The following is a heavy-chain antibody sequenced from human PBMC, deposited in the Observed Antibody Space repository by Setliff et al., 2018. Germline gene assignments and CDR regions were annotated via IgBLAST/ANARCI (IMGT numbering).Heavy chain of an antibody. Sequence: PSETLSLTCGVSGGSIVGHSCWTWVRQAPGKGLEWIGETSHSGSAHYNPSLRSRVTISVDKSKNHFSLKLTSVTAADTAVYYCTRGAVAGRGWFDPWGQGTQVTVSS. CDR3: TRGAVAGRGWFDP. CDR1: GGSIVGHSC. D-gene: IGHD6-19*01. J-gene: IGHJ5*02. CDR2: TSHSGSA. V-gene: IGHV4-4*02.